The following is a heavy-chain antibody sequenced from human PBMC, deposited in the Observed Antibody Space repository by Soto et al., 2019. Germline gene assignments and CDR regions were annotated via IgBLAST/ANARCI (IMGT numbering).Heavy chain of an antibody. CDR3: AKMKGQLQPNDAMDV. CDR2: ITGSGGST. D-gene: IGHD2-21*01. CDR1: GLSFSNFA. J-gene: IGHJ6*02. Sequence: EVQLSESGGGLVQPGESLKVSCAVSGLSFSNFAMSWVRQAPGKGLEWVAAITGSGGSTYYADSVKGRFLISRDNSKNTLYLQMNSLRGEDTAIYYCAKMKGQLQPNDAMDVWGQGTTVTVSS. V-gene: IGHV3-23*01.